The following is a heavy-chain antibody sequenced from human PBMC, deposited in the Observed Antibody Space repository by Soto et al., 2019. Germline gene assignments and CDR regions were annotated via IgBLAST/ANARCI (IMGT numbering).Heavy chain of an antibody. V-gene: IGHV3-23*01. Sequence: GGSLRLSCAASGFSFSRYVMSWVRQAPGKGLEWVSTLSISGGSTYYADSVKGRFTISEDNSKNTLYLEMNSLRAEDTAVYYCAKDLGGTTGYWGQGTLVTVSS. J-gene: IGHJ4*02. D-gene: IGHD1-1*01. CDR3: AKDLGGTTGY. CDR1: GFSFSRYV. CDR2: LSISGGST.